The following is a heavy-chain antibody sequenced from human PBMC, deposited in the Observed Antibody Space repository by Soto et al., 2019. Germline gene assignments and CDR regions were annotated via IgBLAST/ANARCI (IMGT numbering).Heavy chain of an antibody. V-gene: IGHV1-3*05. Sequence: QVQLVQSGAEEKKPGASVKVSCKASGYTFTGYAMPWVRQAPGQRLEWMGWINAGNGNTKYSQKFQGRITITRDTSASTAYMELSSLRSEDTAVYYCARAVAVPAAFDYWGQGTLVTVSS. J-gene: IGHJ4*02. D-gene: IGHD6-19*01. CDR1: GYTFTGYA. CDR3: ARAVAVPAAFDY. CDR2: INAGNGNT.